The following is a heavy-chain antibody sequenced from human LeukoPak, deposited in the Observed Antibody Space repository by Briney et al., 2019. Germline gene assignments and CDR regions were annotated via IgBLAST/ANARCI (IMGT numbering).Heavy chain of an antibody. CDR3: ARVRGEFDY. V-gene: IGHV4-59*01. CDR2: IYYSGST. Sequence: PSETLSLTCTVSGGSISSYYWSWIRQPPGKGLEWIGYIYYSGSTNYNPSLKSRVTISVDTSKNQLSLKLSSVTAADTAAYYCARVRGEFDYWGQEPWSASPQ. CDR1: GGSISSYY. D-gene: IGHD3-16*01. J-gene: IGHJ4*01.